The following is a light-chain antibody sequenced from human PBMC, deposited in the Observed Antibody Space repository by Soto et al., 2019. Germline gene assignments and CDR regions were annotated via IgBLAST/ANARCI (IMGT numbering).Light chain of an antibody. CDR3: QQYCSYCT. CDR1: QDLDKW. J-gene: IGKJ1*01. Sequence: ILMSQSPSSLSASVGDRVTITCRASQDLDKWLAWYPQKPGRAPNLLIYKSSTLREGVPSRFSGFGSGTEYILTINELQPDDLAKYDCQQYCSYCTFGQGTMVEMK. V-gene: IGKV1-5*01. CDR2: KSS.